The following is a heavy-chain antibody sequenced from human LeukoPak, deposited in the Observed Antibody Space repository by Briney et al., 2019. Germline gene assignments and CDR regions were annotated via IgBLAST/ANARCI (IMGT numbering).Heavy chain of an antibody. D-gene: IGHD2-2*01. V-gene: IGHV3-66*01. Sequence: GGSLRHSCAASGFTVSSNYMSWVRQAPGKGLEWVSLIYSDGSTHYADSVKGRFTISRDKSKNTLYLQMNGLRAEDTAIYYCARGGVVPAAMGYAFDIWGPGTMVTVSS. CDR1: GFTVSSNY. J-gene: IGHJ3*02. CDR2: IYSDGST. CDR3: ARGGVVPAAMGYAFDI.